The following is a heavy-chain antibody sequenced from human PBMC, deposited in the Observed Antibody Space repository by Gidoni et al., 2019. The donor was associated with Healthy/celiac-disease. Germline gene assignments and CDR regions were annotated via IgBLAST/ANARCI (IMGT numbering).Heavy chain of an antibody. CDR2: IYYSGST. Sequence: QVQLQESGPGLVKPSEPLSLTCTVSGGSISSYHWSWIRQPPGKGLEWIGYIYYSGSTNYNPSLKSRVTISVDTSKNQFSLKLSSVTAADTAVYYCARVSIAVAGLVDYWGQGTLVTVSS. CDR3: ARVSIAVAGLVDY. V-gene: IGHV4-59*01. CDR1: GGSISSYH. D-gene: IGHD6-19*01. J-gene: IGHJ4*02.